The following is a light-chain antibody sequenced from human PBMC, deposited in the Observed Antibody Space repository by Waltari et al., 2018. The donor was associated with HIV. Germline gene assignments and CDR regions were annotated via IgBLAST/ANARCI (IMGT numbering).Light chain of an antibody. CDR2: DVS. CDR3: KSKTSSSTPCV. CDR1: SSAVGGYNS. V-gene: IGLV2-14*03. J-gene: IGLJ1*01. Sequence: QSALTHPASVSGSPGQSITISCTGTSSAVGGYNSVAWYQQHPGKAPKLIIYDVSNRPSGVPYRFAGSKSGNTASLTISGLQAEDEADYYCKSKTSSSTPCVFGTGTKVTVL.